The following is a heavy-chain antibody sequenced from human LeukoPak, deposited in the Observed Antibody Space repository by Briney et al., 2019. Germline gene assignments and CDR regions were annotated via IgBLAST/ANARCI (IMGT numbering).Heavy chain of an antibody. CDR3: AKEGTASKPSDLDY. D-gene: IGHD1/OR15-1a*01. CDR1: GFIFSDYG. V-gene: IGHV3-30*02. J-gene: IGHJ4*02. CDR2: IRLGGSSK. Sequence: GGSLRLSCAASGFIFSDYGIHWVRQAPGKGLEWVAFIRLGGSSKYYTDSVKGRFTISRDNSRNTVYLQMNSLRVEDTAVYYCAKEGTASKPSDLDYWGQGTLVTVSS.